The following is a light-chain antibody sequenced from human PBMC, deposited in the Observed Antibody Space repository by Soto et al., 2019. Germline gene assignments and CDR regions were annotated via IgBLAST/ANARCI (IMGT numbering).Light chain of an antibody. V-gene: IGKV3D-15*01. J-gene: IGKJ1*01. Sequence: EIVMTQSPATLSMSPGERATLSCRASQSVRSNLAWYHQKPGQAPRLLIYGASTRATGIPARFSGSGSGTEFTLTINSLQSEDFVVYYCQQYGSSDTFGQGTKVDIK. CDR1: QSVRSN. CDR2: GAS. CDR3: QQYGSSDT.